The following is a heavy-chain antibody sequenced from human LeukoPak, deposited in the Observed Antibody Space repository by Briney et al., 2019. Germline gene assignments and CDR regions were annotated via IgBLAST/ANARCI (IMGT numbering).Heavy chain of an antibody. J-gene: IGHJ4*02. D-gene: IGHD1-26*01. Sequence: PSETLSLTCTVSGGSISSYYWSWIRQPPGKGLEWIGYIYCSGSTNYNPSLKSRVTISVETSKNQYSLKLRSVTAADTAVYYCARVVVGAIDYWGQGTLVTVSS. CDR1: GGSISSYY. CDR3: ARVVVGAIDY. CDR2: IYCSGST. V-gene: IGHV4-59*01.